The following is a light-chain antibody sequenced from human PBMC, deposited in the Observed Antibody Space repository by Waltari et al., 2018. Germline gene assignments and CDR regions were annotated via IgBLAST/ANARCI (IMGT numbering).Light chain of an antibody. CDR3: MQGLQTSIT. Sequence: DIVMTQSPLSLTVTPGEPASISCRSSPSLLHSNGNNVLDWYLQKPGQSPQLMIYLGPNRAAGVPDRCSGRGSGAGFTLLISRVEAEDVGLYYCMQGLQTSITFGQGTRLEIK. CDR1: PSLLHSNGNNV. CDR2: LGP. V-gene: IGKV2-28*01. J-gene: IGKJ5*01.